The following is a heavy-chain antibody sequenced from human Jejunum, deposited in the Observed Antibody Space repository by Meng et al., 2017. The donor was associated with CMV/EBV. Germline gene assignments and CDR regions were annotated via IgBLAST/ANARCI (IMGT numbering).Heavy chain of an antibody. CDR3: AREARVSGNLDY. V-gene: IGHV3-11*04. Sequence: CATSCFIFIAYYMNWIRPAPGKGLEWVSYISGSGSNIYYADSVKGRFTISRDNAKNSLYLQINSLRVEDTGVYYCAREARVSGNLDYWGQGTLVTVSS. CDR1: CFIFIAYY. CDR2: ISGSGSNI. D-gene: IGHD3-3*01. J-gene: IGHJ4*02.